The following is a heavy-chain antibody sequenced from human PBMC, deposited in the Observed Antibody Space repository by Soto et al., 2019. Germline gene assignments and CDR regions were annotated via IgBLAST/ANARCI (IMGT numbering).Heavy chain of an antibody. Sequence: QVQLVQSGAEVKEPGSSVKVSCTASGGGNLRDYRTTWVRRAPGQGLEWMGGIIHKLGSANYAQNFKGRVTVTADESTNTVYIELRSLRYDDTAVYNCARGGDCYNVGAVYWGQGTQVTVCS. CDR1: GGGNLRDYR. CDR3: ARGGDCYNVGAVY. CDR2: IIHKLGSA. J-gene: IGHJ4*02. V-gene: IGHV1-69*01. D-gene: IGHD2-21*01.